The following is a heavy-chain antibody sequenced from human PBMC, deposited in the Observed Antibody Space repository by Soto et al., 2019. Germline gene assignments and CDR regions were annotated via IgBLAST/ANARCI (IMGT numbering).Heavy chain of an antibody. V-gene: IGHV3-23*01. CDR3: AKGRGAARPDPYYYYGMDV. Sequence: ESGGGLVQPGGSLRLSCAASGFTFSSYAMSWVRQAPGKGLEWVSAISGSGGSTYYADSVKGRFTISRDNSKNTLYLQMNSLRAEDTAVYYCAKGRGAARPDPYYYYGMDVWGQGTTVTVSS. CDR1: GFTFSSYA. CDR2: ISGSGGST. J-gene: IGHJ6*02. D-gene: IGHD6-6*01.